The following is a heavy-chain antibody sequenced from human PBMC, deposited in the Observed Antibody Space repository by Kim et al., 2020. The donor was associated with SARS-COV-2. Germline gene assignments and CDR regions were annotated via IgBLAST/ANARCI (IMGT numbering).Heavy chain of an antibody. D-gene: IGHD5-18*01. J-gene: IGHJ4*01. CDR2: ISWNGGQA. Sequence: GGSLRLSCAASGFNFHQHTMHWVRQVPGEGLQWVALISWNGGQALYADSVKVRFTISRDNSRNSLHPQMNSLRSEDTAVYYCVKDMGYTHGIFDFWCEGTGVTV. CDR1: GFNFHQHT. CDR3: VKDMGYTHGIFDF. V-gene: IGHV3-43*01.